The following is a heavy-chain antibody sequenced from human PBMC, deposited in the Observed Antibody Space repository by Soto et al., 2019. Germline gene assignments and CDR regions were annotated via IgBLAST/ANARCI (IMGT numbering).Heavy chain of an antibody. J-gene: IGHJ4*02. D-gene: IGHD4-17*01. Sequence: EVQLVESGGGLVQPGGSLRLSCAASGFAFNTYTMNWASQAPWKGLEWVSSIGWSASDMYYADSENGRFTISRDNAENSLYLQMSGLRAEDTAGYYGVCGDGRGYWGQGSRVSVCS. CDR2: IGWSASDM. CDR1: GFAFNTYT. V-gene: IGHV3-21*01. CDR3: VCGDGRGY.